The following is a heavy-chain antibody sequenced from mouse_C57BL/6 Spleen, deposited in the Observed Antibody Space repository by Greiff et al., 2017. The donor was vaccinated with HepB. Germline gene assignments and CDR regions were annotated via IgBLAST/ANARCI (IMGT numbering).Heavy chain of an antibody. J-gene: IGHJ1*03. V-gene: IGHV1-64*01. CDR1: GYTFTSYW. Sequence: QVQLQQPGAELVKPGASVKLSCKASGYTFTSYWMHWVKQRPGQGLEWIGMINPNSGSTNYNEKFKSKATLTVDKSSSTAYMQLSSLTSEDSAVYYCARSFYDYDVWYFDVWGTGTTVTVSS. CDR2: INPNSGST. CDR3: ARSFYDYDVWYFDV. D-gene: IGHD2-4*01.